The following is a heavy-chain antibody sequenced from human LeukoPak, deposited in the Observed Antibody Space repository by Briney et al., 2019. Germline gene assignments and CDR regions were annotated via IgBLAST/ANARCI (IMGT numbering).Heavy chain of an antibody. CDR3: AKDSGYSSGWSPYYFDY. CDR2: ISGSGGST. CDR1: GFTFSSYA. Sequence: PGGSLRLSCAASGFTFSSYAMSWVRQAPGKGLEWVSAISGSGGSTYYADSGKGRFTISRDNSRNTLYLQMNSLRAEDTAVYYCAKDSGYSSGWSPYYFDYWGQGTLVTVSS. V-gene: IGHV3-23*01. D-gene: IGHD6-13*01. J-gene: IGHJ4*02.